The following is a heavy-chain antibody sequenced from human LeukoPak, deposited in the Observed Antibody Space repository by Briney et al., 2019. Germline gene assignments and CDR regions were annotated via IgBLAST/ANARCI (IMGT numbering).Heavy chain of an antibody. J-gene: IGHJ4*02. V-gene: IGHV5-51*01. D-gene: IGHD1-26*01. CDR1: GYSFTSYW. CDR2: IYPADSDT. CDR3: ARGTVGATYYFDY. Sequence: GESLKISCKGSGYSFTSYWIGWVRQMPGKGLEWMGIIYPADSDTRYSPSFQGQVTISADKSISTAYLQWSGLRASDTAMYYCARGTVGATYYFDYWGQGTLVTVSS.